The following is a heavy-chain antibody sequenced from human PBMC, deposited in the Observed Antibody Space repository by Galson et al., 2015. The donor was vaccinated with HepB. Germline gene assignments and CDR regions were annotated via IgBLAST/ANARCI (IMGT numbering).Heavy chain of an antibody. J-gene: IGHJ5*02. Sequence: SVKVSCKASGYSFSRYSITWVRQAPGQGLEWMGWISPYNRNTDYSRKFQGRVTMTTDIFTSTAYMELKSLRSDDMAVYYCARGALVVVVGATQNNWFDPWGQGTLVTVSS. CDR3: ARGALVVVVGATQNNWFDP. V-gene: IGHV1-18*03. D-gene: IGHD2-15*01. CDR2: ISPYNRNT. CDR1: GYSFSRYS.